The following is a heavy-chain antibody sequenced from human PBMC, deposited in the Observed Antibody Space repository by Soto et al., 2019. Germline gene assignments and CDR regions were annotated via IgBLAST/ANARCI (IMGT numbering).Heavy chain of an antibody. J-gene: IGHJ3*02. V-gene: IGHV3-21*01. CDR1: GFTFSSYS. CDR3: ARDGYNAGAFDI. D-gene: IGHD5-12*01. CDR2: ISSSSSYI. Sequence: PVGSMRLSCAASGFTFSSYSMEWVSQAPGKGLEWVSSISSSSSYIYYADSVKGRFTISRDNAKNSLYLQMNSLRAEDTAVYYCARDGYNAGAFDIWGQGTMVTVSS.